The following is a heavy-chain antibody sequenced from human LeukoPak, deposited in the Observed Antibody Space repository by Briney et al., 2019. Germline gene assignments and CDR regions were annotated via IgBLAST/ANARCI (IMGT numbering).Heavy chain of an antibody. CDR3: AGGGGVDILTGFQY. CDR1: GGTFTNYA. V-gene: IGHV1-69*04. D-gene: IGHD3-9*01. CDR2: IIPILDVT. Sequence: GASVKVSCKASGGTFTNYAINWVRQAPGQGLEWMGRIIPILDVTNYAQKFQGRVTITADQSTSTAYMELSRRRSEDTAVYYGAGGGGVDILTGFQYWGQGTLVTVSS. J-gene: IGHJ4*02.